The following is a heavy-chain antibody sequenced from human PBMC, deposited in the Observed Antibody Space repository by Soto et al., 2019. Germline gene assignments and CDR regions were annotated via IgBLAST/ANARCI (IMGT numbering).Heavy chain of an antibody. CDR2: INQDGSEK. J-gene: IGHJ4*02. V-gene: IGHV3-7*01. Sequence: GGSLRLSCASSGFTFSTYWMDWVRQTPGKGLEWVANINQDGSEKNYVDSVKGRFTIYRDNAKNSLYLQMSSLTAEDSALYYCSRSLDSWGQGTLVTVSS. CDR3: SRSLDS. CDR1: GFTFSTYW.